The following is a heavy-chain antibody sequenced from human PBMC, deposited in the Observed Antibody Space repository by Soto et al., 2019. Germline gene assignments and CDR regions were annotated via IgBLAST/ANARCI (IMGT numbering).Heavy chain of an antibody. D-gene: IGHD6-6*01. V-gene: IGHV5-10-1*01. J-gene: IGHJ6*02. CDR3: ARSGTSSSSSNYGTDX. Sequence: GESLKIACKGSGYSFTSYWISWVRQMPGKGLELVVMIDRSDSYTKYSPSFQGHVTIAADKSINTAYLQWSSLKSSDTAMYYCARSGTSSSSSNYGTDXWGQGTRVTVS. CDR1: GYSFTSYW. CDR2: IDRSDSYT.